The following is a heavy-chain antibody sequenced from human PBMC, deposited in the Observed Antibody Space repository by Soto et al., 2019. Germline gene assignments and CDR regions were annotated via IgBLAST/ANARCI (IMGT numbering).Heavy chain of an antibody. CDR1: GFTFDTYA. Sequence: PGGSLRLSCAASGFTFDTYAISWVRQAPGKGLEWVSTVSGGGGITYYADSVKGRFTISRDNSKNTLYLQMNSLRAEDTAVYYCAKRGKPYCISTSCYDVDVWGQGTTVTVSS. D-gene: IGHD2-2*01. J-gene: IGHJ6*02. CDR3: AKRGKPYCISTSCYDVDV. CDR2: VSGGGGIT. V-gene: IGHV3-23*01.